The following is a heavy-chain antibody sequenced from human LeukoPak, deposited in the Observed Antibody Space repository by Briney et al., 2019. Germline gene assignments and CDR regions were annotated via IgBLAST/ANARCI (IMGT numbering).Heavy chain of an antibody. CDR2: IIPIFGTA. D-gene: IGHD3-3*01. Sequence: SVKVSCKASGGTFSSYAISWVRQAPGQGLEWMGGIIPIFGTANYAQKYQGRVTITTDESTSTAYMELSSLRSEDTAVYYCAASYCDFWSGYLNYWGQGTLVTVSS. J-gene: IGHJ4*02. CDR3: AASYCDFWSGYLNY. V-gene: IGHV1-69*05. CDR1: GGTFSSYA.